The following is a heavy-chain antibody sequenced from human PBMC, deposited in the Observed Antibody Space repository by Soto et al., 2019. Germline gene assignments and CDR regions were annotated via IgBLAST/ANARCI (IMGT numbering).Heavy chain of an antibody. V-gene: IGHV1-69*01. Sequence: QVQLVQSGAEVKKPGSSVKVSCKASGGTFNKYAVSWARQAPGQGLEWMGGIIPLFGTANYAQKFQGRVTITADESTSTAYMELRSLRSEDTAVYYCARGVHYDSSGYYYFYWGQGTLVTVSS. CDR2: IIPLFGTA. D-gene: IGHD3-22*01. J-gene: IGHJ4*02. CDR3: ARGVHYDSSGYYYFY. CDR1: GGTFNKYA.